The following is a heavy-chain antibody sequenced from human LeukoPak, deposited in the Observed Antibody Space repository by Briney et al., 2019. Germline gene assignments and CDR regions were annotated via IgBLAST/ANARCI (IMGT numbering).Heavy chain of an antibody. Sequence: PGRSLRLSCAASGFTFSSYAMHWVRQAPGKGLEWVAVISYDGSNKYYADSVKGRFTISRDNSKNTLYLQMNSLRAEDTAVYYCARDGIAAAGTGGFDYWGQGTLVTVSS. CDR3: ARDGIAAAGTGGFDY. J-gene: IGHJ4*02. V-gene: IGHV3-30-3*01. D-gene: IGHD6-13*01. CDR1: GFTFSSYA. CDR2: ISYDGSNK.